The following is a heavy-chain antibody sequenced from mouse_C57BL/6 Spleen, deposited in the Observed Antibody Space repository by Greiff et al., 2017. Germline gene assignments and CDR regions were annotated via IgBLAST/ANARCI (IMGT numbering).Heavy chain of an antibody. CDR3: ARDGGGYFPFAY. Sequence: VQLQQSGAELARPGASVKMSCKASGYTFTSYTMHWVKQRPGQGLEWIGYINPSSGYTKYNQKFKDKATLTADKSSSTAYMQLSSLTSEDSAVYYCARDGGGYFPFAYGGQGTLVTVSA. V-gene: IGHV1-4*01. D-gene: IGHD2-3*01. CDR1: GYTFTSYT. J-gene: IGHJ3*01. CDR2: INPSSGYT.